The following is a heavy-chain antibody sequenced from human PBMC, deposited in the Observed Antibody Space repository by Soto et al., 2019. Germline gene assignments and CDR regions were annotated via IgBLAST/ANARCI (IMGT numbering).Heavy chain of an antibody. CDR3: ARSSTWYLESAFDI. J-gene: IGHJ3*02. D-gene: IGHD6-13*01. CDR2: VSYDGTNQ. CDR1: GFTFANYP. V-gene: IGHV3-30-3*01. Sequence: ESGGGVVQPGRSLRLSCAASGFTFANYPIHWVRQAPGKGLEWAAVVSYDGTNQYYADSVKGRFTISRDNSKNTVYLQMNSLRPEDTAVYYCARSSTWYLESAFDIWGQGTMVIVSS.